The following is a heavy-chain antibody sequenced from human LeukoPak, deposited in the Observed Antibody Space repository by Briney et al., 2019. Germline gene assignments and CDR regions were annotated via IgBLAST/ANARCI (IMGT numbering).Heavy chain of an antibody. CDR2: IYSTDST. D-gene: IGHD1-26*01. CDR1: GFAVSRNY. V-gene: IGHV3-66*01. Sequence: GGSLRLSCAASGFAVSRNYMSWVRQAPGKGLEWVSMIYSTDSTYYADSVKGRFSISRDSSKNTVYLQMNSLRAEDTAVYYCARDGVGEFGYWGQGTLVTVSS. J-gene: IGHJ4*02. CDR3: ARDGVGEFGY.